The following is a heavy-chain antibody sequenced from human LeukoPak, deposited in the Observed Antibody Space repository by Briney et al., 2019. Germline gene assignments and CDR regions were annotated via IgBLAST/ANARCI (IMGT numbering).Heavy chain of an antibody. J-gene: IGHJ4*02. CDR1: GYTFNSYG. V-gene: IGHV1-18*01. Sequence: ASVKVSCKASGYTFNSYGFSWVRQAPGQGLEWMGWISAYNGNRNYAQKLQGRVTMTTDTSTSTAYMELRSLRSDDTAVYHCVRSDGGGYYPRTLDYWGQGTLVTVSS. D-gene: IGHD3-22*01. CDR2: ISAYNGNR. CDR3: VRSDGGGYYPRTLDY.